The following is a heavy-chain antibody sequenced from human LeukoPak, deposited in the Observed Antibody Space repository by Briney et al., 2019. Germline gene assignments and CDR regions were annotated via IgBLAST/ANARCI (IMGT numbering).Heavy chain of an antibody. J-gene: IGHJ4*02. Sequence: SETLSLTCAVSGGSFSGYSWSWIRQPPGKGLEWIGEINHSGSTNYNPSLKSRVTISVDTSKNQFSLRLISVTAADTAVYYCARRRRSLAVAGGYFDYWGQGTLVTVSS. CDR2: INHSGST. CDR1: GGSFSGYS. V-gene: IGHV4-34*01. D-gene: IGHD6-19*01. CDR3: ARRRRSLAVAGGYFDY.